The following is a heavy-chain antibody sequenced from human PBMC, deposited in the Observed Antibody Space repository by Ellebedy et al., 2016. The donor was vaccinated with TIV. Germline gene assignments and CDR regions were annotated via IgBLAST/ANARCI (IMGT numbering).Heavy chain of an antibody. CDR3: AEIRWEGY. D-gene: IGHD4-23*01. CDR1: GFTFSSYW. Sequence: GESLKISXAASGFTFSSYWMHWVRQAPGKGLVWVSRINTDGSSTNYADSVKGRFTISRDNAKNTLYLQMNSLRAEDTAVYYCAEIRWEGYWGQGTLVTVSS. J-gene: IGHJ4*02. CDR2: INTDGSST. V-gene: IGHV3-74*01.